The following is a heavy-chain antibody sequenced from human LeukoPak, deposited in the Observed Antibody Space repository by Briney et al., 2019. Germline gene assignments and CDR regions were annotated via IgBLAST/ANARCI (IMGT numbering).Heavy chain of an antibody. CDR2: IWYDGSNK. J-gene: IGHJ1*01. CDR3: ARETHLVGATNYEYFQH. Sequence: GGSLRLSCAASGFTFSSDGMHWVRQAPGKGLEWVAVIWYDGSNKYYADSVKGRFTISRDNPKNTLYLQMNSLRAEDTAVYYCARETHLVGATNYEYFQHWGRGTLVTVSS. CDR1: GFTFSSDG. D-gene: IGHD1-26*01. V-gene: IGHV3-33*01.